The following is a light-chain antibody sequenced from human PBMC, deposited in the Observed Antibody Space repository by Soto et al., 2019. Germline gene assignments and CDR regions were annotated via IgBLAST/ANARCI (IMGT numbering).Light chain of an antibody. CDR3: QHYSGSLP. J-gene: IGKJ4*01. CDR1: QSVSSNY. V-gene: IGKV3-20*01. Sequence: DIVLTQSPGTLSLSPGERATLSCRASQSVSSNYLAWYQLKPGQSPRLLIYGASSRATGIPDRFGGSGSGTDFTLTISRLEPDDFAVYYCQHYSGSLPFSGGTKVEIK. CDR2: GAS.